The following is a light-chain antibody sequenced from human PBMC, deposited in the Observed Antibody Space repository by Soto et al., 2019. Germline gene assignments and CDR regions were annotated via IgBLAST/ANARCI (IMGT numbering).Light chain of an antibody. CDR3: SSYTSRSTFV. J-gene: IGLJ1*01. V-gene: IGLV2-14*01. Sequence: HSALNKAASVYGSPGRWITISCKGSSSDVGGYNYVSWYQQHPGKAPKLMIYDVSNRPSGVSNRFSGSKSGNTASLTISGLQAEDEAVFYCSSYTSRSTFVFGSGTKVTVL. CDR2: DVS. CDR1: SSDVGGYNY.